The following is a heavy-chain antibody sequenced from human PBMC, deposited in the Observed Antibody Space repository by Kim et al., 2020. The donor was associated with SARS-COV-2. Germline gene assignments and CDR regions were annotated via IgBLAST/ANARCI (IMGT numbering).Heavy chain of an antibody. CDR2: T. CDR3: TREYYYYGMDV. J-gene: IGHJ6*02. V-gene: IGHV3-49*02. Sequence: TEDAATVKGRFTIARDDSKSIAYMKMNSLKTEDAAVYYCTREYYYYGMDVWGQGTTVTVSS.